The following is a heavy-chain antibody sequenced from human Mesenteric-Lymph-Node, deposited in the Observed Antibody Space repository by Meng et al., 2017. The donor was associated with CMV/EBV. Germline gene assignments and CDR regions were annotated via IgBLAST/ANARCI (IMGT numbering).Heavy chain of an antibody. J-gene: IGHJ6*02. CDR3: AKDRLLERGYYYGMDV. V-gene: IGHV3-23*01. CDR1: GFTFSSYA. CDR2: ISGGGST. D-gene: IGHD3-3*01. Sequence: GESLKISCAASGFTFSSYAMTWVRQAPGKGLEWVSTISGGGSTYYADSVKGRFTVSRDISKNTLYLQMNSLRAEDTAVYYCAKDRLLERGYYYGMDVWGQGTTVTVSS.